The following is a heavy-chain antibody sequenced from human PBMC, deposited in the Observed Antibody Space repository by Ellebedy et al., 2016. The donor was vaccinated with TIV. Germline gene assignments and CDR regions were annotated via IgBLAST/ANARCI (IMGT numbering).Heavy chain of an antibody. CDR3: ASATGEVNYFDY. CDR1: GFSFSSCS. V-gene: IGHV3-48*04. J-gene: IGHJ4*02. CDR2: ISRSGTTT. D-gene: IGHD3-16*01. Sequence: GESLKISCAASGFSFSSCSMNWVRQAPGKGLEWISYISRSGTTTYYADSVKGRFTITRDNAKNSLYLQINSLRAEDTAMYYCASATGEVNYFDYWGQGTLVTVSS.